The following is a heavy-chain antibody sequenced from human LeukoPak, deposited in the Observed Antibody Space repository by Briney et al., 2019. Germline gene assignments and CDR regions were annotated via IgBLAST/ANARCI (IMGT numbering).Heavy chain of an antibody. CDR2: ISGSGGST. CDR1: GFTFSSYA. V-gene: IGHV3-23*01. J-gene: IGHJ4*02. D-gene: IGHD3-22*01. Sequence: GGSLRLSCAASGFTFSSYAMSWVRQAPGKGLEWFSAISGSGGSTYYADSVKGQFTISRDNSKNTLYLQMSSLRAEDTAVYYCAKDQGYYDSSRIVWGQGTLVTVSS. CDR3: AKDQGYYDSSRIV.